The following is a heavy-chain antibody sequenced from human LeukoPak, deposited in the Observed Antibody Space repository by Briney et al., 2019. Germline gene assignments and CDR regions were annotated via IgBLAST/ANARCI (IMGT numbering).Heavy chain of an antibody. Sequence: GGSLRLSCAASGFIFSNYGMHWVRQAPGKGLEWVAVIWYDGSNEYYADSVKGRFTISRDNSNNTVFLQLNSLRAEDTALYYCARLYDFWSGYSNDALDIWGQGTMVTVSS. D-gene: IGHD3-3*01. CDR2: IWYDGSNE. J-gene: IGHJ3*02. CDR1: GFIFSNYG. V-gene: IGHV3-33*03. CDR3: ARLYDFWSGYSNDALDI.